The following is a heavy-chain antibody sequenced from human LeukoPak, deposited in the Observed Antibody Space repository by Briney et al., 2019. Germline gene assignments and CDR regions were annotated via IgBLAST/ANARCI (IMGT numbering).Heavy chain of an antibody. J-gene: IGHJ6*03. CDR2: IYTSGST. D-gene: IGHD3-10*01. Sequence: SETLSLTCTVSGGSISSGSYYWSWIRQPAGKGLEWIGRIYTSGSTNYNPSLKSPVTISVDTSKNQFSLKLSSVTAADTAVYYCARAASYYYGSGSYYKDYYYYYMDVWGKGTTVTVSS. V-gene: IGHV4-61*02. CDR1: GGSISSGSYY. CDR3: ARAASYYYGSGSYYKDYYYYYMDV.